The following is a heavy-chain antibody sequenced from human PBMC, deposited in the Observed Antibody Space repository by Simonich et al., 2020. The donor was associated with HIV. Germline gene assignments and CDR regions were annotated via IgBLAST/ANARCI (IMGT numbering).Heavy chain of an antibody. Sequence: EVQLVESGGGLVQPGRSLRLSCAASGFTFDDYAMHWVRQGPGRGREGVSGISWNSGSIGDADSVKGRFTNSRDNAKNSLYLQMNSLRAEDMALYYCAKDRYSSSSGSFDYWGQGTLVTVSS. CDR2: ISWNSGSI. CDR3: AKDRYSSSSGSFDY. CDR1: GFTFDDYA. V-gene: IGHV3-9*03. J-gene: IGHJ4*02. D-gene: IGHD6-6*01.